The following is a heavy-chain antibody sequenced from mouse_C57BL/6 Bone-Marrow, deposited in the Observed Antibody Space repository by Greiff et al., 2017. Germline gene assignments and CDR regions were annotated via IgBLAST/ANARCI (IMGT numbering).Heavy chain of an antibody. CDR3: TTSHWYFDV. V-gene: IGHV14-4*01. CDR1: GFNIKDDY. CDR2: IDPENGDT. Sequence: VQLKQSGAELVRPGASVKLSCTASGFNIKDDYMHWVKQRPEQGLEWIGWIDPENGDTEYASKFQGKAPITADTSSNTAYLQLSSLTSEDTAVYYCTTSHWYFDVWGTGTTVTVSS. J-gene: IGHJ1*03.